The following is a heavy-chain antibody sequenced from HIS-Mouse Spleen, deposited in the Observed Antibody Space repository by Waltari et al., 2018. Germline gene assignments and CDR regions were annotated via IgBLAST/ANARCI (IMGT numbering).Heavy chain of an antibody. V-gene: IGHV1-2*02. CDR3: ARYGDVLLWFGDAFDI. J-gene: IGHJ3*02. CDR2: INPNSGGT. CDR1: GYTFTGYY. D-gene: IGHD3-10*01. Sequence: QVQLVQSGAEVKKPGASVKVSCKASGYTFTGYYMHWVRQAPGQGLEWMGWINPNSGGTNYAQKFQGRVPMTRDTSISTAYMELSRLRSDDTAVYYCARYGDVLLWFGDAFDIWGQGTMVTVSS.